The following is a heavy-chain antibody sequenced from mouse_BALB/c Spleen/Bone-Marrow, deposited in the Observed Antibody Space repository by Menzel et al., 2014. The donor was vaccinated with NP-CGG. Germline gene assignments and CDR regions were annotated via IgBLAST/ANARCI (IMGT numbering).Heavy chain of an antibody. Sequence: EVKLQESGAELVKPGASVKLSCTASGFNIKDTYMHWAKQRPEQGLEWIGRIDPANGNTKYDPKFQGKATITADTSSNTAYLQLSSLTSEDAAVYYCASYRYAWYFDVWGAGTTVTVSS. CDR3: ASYRYAWYFDV. V-gene: IGHV14-3*02. CDR1: GFNIKDTY. J-gene: IGHJ1*01. CDR2: IDPANGNT. D-gene: IGHD2-14*01.